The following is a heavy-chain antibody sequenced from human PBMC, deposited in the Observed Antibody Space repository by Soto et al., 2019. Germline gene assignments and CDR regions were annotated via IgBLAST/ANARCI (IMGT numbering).Heavy chain of an antibody. CDR1: GGSISSGGYY. CDR3: VTVTGNAFAI. J-gene: IGHJ3*02. Sequence: QVQLQESGPGLVKPSQTLSLTCAVSGGSISSGGYYWSWIRQPPGKGLEWIGYIFYSGDTYYSPSLQSRVSILVDTSKNQFSLKLSSVTAADTAVYYCVTVTGNAFAIWGQGTMVTVSS. CDR2: IFYSGDT. D-gene: IGHD1-20*01. V-gene: IGHV4-30-4*01.